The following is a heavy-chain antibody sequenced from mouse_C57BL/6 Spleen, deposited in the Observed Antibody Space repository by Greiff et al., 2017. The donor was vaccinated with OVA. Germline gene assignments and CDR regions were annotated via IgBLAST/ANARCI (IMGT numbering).Heavy chain of an antibody. V-gene: IGHV1-39*01. CDR2: INPNYGTT. Sequence: EVKLMESGPELVKPGASVKISCKASGYSFTDYNMNWVKQSNGKSLEWIGVINPNYGTTSYNQKFKGKATLTVDQSSSTAYMQLNSLTSEDSAVYYCARKGSSGYPYYAMDYWGQGTSVTVSS. CDR1: GYSFTDYN. CDR3: ARKGSSGYPYYAMDY. D-gene: IGHD3-2*02. J-gene: IGHJ4*01.